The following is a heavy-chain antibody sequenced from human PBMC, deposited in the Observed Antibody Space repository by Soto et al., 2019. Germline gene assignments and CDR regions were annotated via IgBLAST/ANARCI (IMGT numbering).Heavy chain of an antibody. J-gene: IGHJ4*02. V-gene: IGHV3-23*01. CDR2: TNGGGDST. Sequence: GGSLRLSCAVSGFTFSSYAMCWVRQAQGKGLEWVSGTNGGGDSTYFADSVRGRFTISRDNSKNTHFLHMNSLRAEDTAVYYCARGWTFDLWGQGTLVTVSS. CDR3: ARGWTFDL. D-gene: IGHD1-1*01. CDR1: GFTFSSYA.